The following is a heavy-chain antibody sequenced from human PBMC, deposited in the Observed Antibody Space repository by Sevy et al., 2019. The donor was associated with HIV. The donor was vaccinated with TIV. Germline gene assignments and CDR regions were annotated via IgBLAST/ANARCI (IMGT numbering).Heavy chain of an antibody. V-gene: IGHV3-7*01. CDR1: GFTFSTYW. Sequence: GGSLRLSCVASGFTFSTYWLSWVRQAPGKGLEWVANTDPDGNQRYYVDSVKGRFTISRDNAKNLLYLQMNSLRAEDTAIYYCANDFARSRHYWGQGTLVTVSS. CDR2: TDPDGNQR. J-gene: IGHJ4*02. CDR3: ANDFARSRHY. D-gene: IGHD1-1*01.